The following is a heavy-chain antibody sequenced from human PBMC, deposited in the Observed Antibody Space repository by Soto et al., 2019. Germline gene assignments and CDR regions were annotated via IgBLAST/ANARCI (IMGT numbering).Heavy chain of an antibody. J-gene: IGHJ6*04. CDR1: GYALTELS. V-gene: IGHV1-24*01. CDR2: FNPEDGDT. D-gene: IGHD4-17*01. Sequence: GASVKVSCKVSGYALTELSMHWVRQAPGKGLEWMGGFNPEDGDTIYAQKFQGRVTMTRNTSISTAYMELSSLRSEDTAVYYCARGEGDATVTTLLDVWGKGTTVTVSS. CDR3: ARGEGDATVTTLLDV.